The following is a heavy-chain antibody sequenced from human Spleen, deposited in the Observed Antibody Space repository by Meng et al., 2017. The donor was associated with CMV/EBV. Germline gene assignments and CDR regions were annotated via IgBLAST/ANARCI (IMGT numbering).Heavy chain of an antibody. CDR2: ISGSGGST. CDR3: VKGWQNLGDY. CDR1: GYTFSSYS. D-gene: IGHD7-27*01. V-gene: IGHV3-23*01. J-gene: IGHJ4*02. Sequence: LFCRASGYTFSSYSMSWVRQAPGKGLEWVSSISGSGGSTYSADSVKGRLTISRDNSESTLYLQMNSLTAEDTAIYYCVKGWQNLGDYWGQGTLVTVSS.